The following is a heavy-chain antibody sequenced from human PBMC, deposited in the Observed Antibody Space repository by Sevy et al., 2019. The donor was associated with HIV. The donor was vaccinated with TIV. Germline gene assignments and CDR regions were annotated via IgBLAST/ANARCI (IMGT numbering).Heavy chain of an antibody. D-gene: IGHD6-19*01. CDR3: AWGQWLVHDY. CDR1: GGSISSSSYY. J-gene: IGHJ4*02. V-gene: IGHV4-39*01. Sequence: SETLSLTCTVSGGSISSSSYYWGWIRQPPGKGLEWIGSIYYSGSTYYNPSLKSRVTISVDTSKNQFSLKLSSVTAADTAVYYCAWGQWLVHDYWGQGTLVTVSS. CDR2: IYYSGST.